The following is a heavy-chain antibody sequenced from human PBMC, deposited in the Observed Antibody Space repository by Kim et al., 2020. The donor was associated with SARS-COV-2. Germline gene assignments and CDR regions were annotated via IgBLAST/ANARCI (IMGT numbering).Heavy chain of an antibody. V-gene: IGHV4-31*02. CDR3: ARGQWELLVYYFDY. J-gene: IGHJ4*02. D-gene: IGHD1-26*01. Sequence: NPSLKSRVTISVDTSKNQFSLKLSSVTAADTAVYYCARGQWELLVYYFDYWGQGTLVTVSS.